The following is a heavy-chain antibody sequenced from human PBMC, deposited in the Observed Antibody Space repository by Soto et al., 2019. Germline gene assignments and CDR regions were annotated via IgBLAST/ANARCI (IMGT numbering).Heavy chain of an antibody. CDR1: GFTVNSNY. J-gene: IGHJ5*02. CDR2: IWYDGSNK. CDR3: AKDRGNIVGATLSP. V-gene: IGHV3-33*06. Sequence: AGGALRLSCAASGFTVNSNYMHRVPQAPGKGLEWVAVIWYDGSNKYYADSVKGRFTISRDNSKSALYLQMNSLRAEDTAVYYCAKDRGNIVGATLSPWGQGTLVTVSS. D-gene: IGHD1-26*01.